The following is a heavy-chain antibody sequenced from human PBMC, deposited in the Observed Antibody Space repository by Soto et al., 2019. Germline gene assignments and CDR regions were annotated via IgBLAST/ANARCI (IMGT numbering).Heavy chain of an antibody. V-gene: IGHV3-30-3*01. J-gene: IGHJ4*02. CDR1: GFTFSSYA. CDR3: ASSSSSPDY. Sequence: VQLVESGGGVVQPGRSLRLSCAASGFTFSSYAMHWVRQAPGKGLEWVAVISYDGSNKYYADSVKGRFTISRDNSKNTLYLQMNSLRAEDTAVYYCASSSSSPDYWGQGTLVTVSS. CDR2: ISYDGSNK. D-gene: IGHD6-13*01.